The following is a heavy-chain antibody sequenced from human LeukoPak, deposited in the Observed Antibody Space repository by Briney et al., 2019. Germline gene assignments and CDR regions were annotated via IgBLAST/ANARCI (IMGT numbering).Heavy chain of an antibody. Sequence: SVKVSCKASGGTFSSYAISWVRQAPGQGLEWMGGIIPIFGPANYAQKFQGRVTITADESTSTAYMELSSLRSEDTAVYYCARGPRPTYYDFWSGYYTGEYFDYWGQGTLVTVSS. J-gene: IGHJ4*02. D-gene: IGHD3-3*01. CDR1: GGTFSSYA. V-gene: IGHV1-69*01. CDR2: IIPIFGPA. CDR3: ARGPRPTYYDFWSGYYTGEYFDY.